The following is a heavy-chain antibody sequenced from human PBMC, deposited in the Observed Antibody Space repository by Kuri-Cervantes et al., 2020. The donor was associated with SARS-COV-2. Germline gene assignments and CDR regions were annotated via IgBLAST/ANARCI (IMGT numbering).Heavy chain of an antibody. Sequence: GESLKISCEASGISFSYYWMTWVRQTPGRGLEWVANIRQDGSEKYYVDSVKGRFTISRDNAKNSLYLQMNSLRAEDTAVYYCARFPLIWSGYYSNWGYFDYWGQGTLVTVSS. V-gene: IGHV3-7*01. CDR3: ARFPLIWSGYYSNWGYFDY. J-gene: IGHJ4*02. D-gene: IGHD3-3*01. CDR1: GISFSYYW. CDR2: IRQDGSEK.